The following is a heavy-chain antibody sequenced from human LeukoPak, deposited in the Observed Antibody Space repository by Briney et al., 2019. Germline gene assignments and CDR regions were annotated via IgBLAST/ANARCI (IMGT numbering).Heavy chain of an antibody. V-gene: IGHV1-69*13. D-gene: IGHD1-26*01. CDR2: IIPIFGTA. Sequence: ASVKVSCKASGGTFSSYASSWVRQAPGQGLEWMGGIIPIFGTANYAQKFQGRVTITADESTSTAYMELSSLRSEDTAVYYCARRELRAYYFDYWGQGTLVTVSS. CDR3: ARRELRAYYFDY. CDR1: GGTFSSYA. J-gene: IGHJ4*02.